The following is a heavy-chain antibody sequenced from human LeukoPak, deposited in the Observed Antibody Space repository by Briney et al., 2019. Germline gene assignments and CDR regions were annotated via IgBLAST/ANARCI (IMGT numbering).Heavy chain of an antibody. V-gene: IGHV3-7*01. CDR3: ARDSHYFWSGYNWFDP. D-gene: IGHD3-3*01. CDR1: GFTFSSYW. CDR2: IKQDGSEK. Sequence: GGSLRLSCAASGFTFSSYWMSWVRQAPGKGLEWVANIKQDGSEKYYVDSVKGRFTISRDNAKNSLYLQMNSLRAEDTAVYYCARDSHYFWSGYNWFDPWGQGTLVTVSS. J-gene: IGHJ5*02.